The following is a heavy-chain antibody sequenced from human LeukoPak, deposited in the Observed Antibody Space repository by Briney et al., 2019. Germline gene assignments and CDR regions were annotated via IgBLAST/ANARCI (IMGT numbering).Heavy chain of an antibody. D-gene: IGHD2-15*01. CDR1: GFIVSSNY. V-gene: IGHV3-66*02. J-gene: IGHJ4*02. CDR2: IYSGGST. Sequence: GGSLRLSCAASGFIVSSNYMSWVRQAPGKGLEWVSVIYSGGSTYYADSVKGRFTISRDNSKNTLYLQMNSLRAEDTAVYYCARESKESGYCSGGSCYDGALYWGQGTLVTVSS. CDR3: ARESKESGYCSGGSCYDGALY.